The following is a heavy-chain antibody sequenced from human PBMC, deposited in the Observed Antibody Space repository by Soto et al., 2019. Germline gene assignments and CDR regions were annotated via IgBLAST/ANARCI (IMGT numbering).Heavy chain of an antibody. D-gene: IGHD3-10*01. CDR3: AKDPCGVRGVWSDYYFDY. CDR2: ISGSAYST. V-gene: IGHV3-23*04. Sequence: EVQLVESGGGLVQPGGSLRLSCAASGFTFNNYAMSWVRQAPGKGLEWVSTISGSAYSTYYADSVKGRFTISRDNSKNTLYLQMNSLRAEDTAVYYCAKDPCGVRGVWSDYYFDYWGHGTLVTVSS. CDR1: GFTFNNYA. J-gene: IGHJ4*01.